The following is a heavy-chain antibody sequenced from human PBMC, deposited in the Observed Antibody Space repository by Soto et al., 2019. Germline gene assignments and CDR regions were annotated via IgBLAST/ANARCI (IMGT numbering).Heavy chain of an antibody. CDR1: GFTLSNFG. CDR3: AGDFDLLSFDR. CDR2: VSYDEVNK. Sequence: GGSLRLSCVASGFTLSNFGIHWVRQAPGKGLEWLAVVSYDEVNKFYADSVRGRFTISRDNSKDTVYLQINSPDDTGTYFCAHAGDFDLLSFDRWGPGTLVTVSS. V-gene: IGHV3-30*03. D-gene: IGHD1-26*01. J-gene: IGHJ4*02.